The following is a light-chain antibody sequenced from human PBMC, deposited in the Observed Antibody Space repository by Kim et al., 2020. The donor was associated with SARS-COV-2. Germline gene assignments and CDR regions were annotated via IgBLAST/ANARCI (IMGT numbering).Light chain of an antibody. CDR1: SSNIGNNY. V-gene: IGLV1-47*01. Sequence: QPVLTQPPSASGTPGQRVTFSCSGSSSNIGNNYVSWHQQLPGTAPRLLIYRNYQRPSGVPDRFSGSTSGTSASLAISGLRSEDEADYYCAAWDDSLSGWVFGGGTQLTVL. J-gene: IGLJ3*02. CDR3: AAWDDSLSGWV. CDR2: RNY.